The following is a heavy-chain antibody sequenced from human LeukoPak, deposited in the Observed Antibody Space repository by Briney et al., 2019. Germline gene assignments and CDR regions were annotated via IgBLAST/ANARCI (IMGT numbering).Heavy chain of an antibody. CDR2: MNPNSGNT. J-gene: IGHJ4*02. Sequence: VASVKVSCKASGYTFTSCDINWVRQATGQGLEWMGWMNPNSGNTGYAQKFQGRVTMTRNTSISTAYMELSSLRSEDTAVYYCARAPDPLGYCSSTSCYEPDYWGQGTLVTVSS. D-gene: IGHD2-2*01. CDR3: ARAPDPLGYCSSTSCYEPDY. V-gene: IGHV1-8*01. CDR1: GYTFTSCD.